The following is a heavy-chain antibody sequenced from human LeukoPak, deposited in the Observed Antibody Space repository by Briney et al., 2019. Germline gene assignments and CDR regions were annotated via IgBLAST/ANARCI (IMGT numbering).Heavy chain of an antibody. CDR3: ARVTYGSGTYGAFDY. J-gene: IGHJ4*02. CDR2: ISGSGDNT. V-gene: IGHV3-23*01. D-gene: IGHD3-10*01. Sequence: GGSLRLSCAASGFTFSSYEMNWVRQAPGKGLEWVSTISGSGDNTYYADSVKGRFTISRDNSKNTLYLQMNSLRAEDTAVYYCARVTYGSGTYGAFDYWGQGTLVAVSS. CDR1: GFTFSSYE.